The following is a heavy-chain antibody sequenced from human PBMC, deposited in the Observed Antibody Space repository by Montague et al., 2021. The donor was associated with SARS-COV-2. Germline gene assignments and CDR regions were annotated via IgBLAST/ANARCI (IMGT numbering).Heavy chain of an antibody. CDR1: GDSVSSNIAT. D-gene: IGHD2-21*02. Sequence: CAISGDSVSSNIATCNWIRQSPSRGLEWLGRTYYRSKWYNDYAVSVKSRVIINPDTSNNRISLQLNSVTPEDTAVYYCARAYCGGDCYFYWYFDLWGRGTLVTVSS. CDR2: TYYRSKWYN. J-gene: IGHJ2*01. CDR3: ARAYCGGDCYFYWYFDL. V-gene: IGHV6-1*01.